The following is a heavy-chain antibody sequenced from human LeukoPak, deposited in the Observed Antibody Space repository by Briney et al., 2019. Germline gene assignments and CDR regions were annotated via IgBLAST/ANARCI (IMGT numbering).Heavy chain of an antibody. CDR2: IIPILGIA. CDR3: ARESGTPSGAFDI. CDR1: GGTFSSYA. V-gene: IGHV1-69*04. Sequence: SVKVSCKASGGTFSSYAISWVRQAPGQGLEWMGRIIPILGIANYAQKFQGRVTITADKSTSTAYMELSSLRSEDTAVYYCARESGTPSGAFDIWGQGTMVTVSS. D-gene: IGHD1-26*01. J-gene: IGHJ3*02.